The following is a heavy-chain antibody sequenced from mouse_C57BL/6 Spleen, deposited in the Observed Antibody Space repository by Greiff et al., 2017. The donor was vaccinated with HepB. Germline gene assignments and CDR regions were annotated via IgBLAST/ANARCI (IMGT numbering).Heavy chain of an antibody. V-gene: IGHV1-52*01. CDR1: GYTFTSYW. CDR3: ARAIYYGSSDGYYFDY. CDR2: IDPSDSET. D-gene: IGHD1-1*01. J-gene: IGHJ2*01. Sequence: VQLQQPGAELVRPGSSVKLSCKASGYTFTSYWMHWVKQRPIQGLEWIGNIDPSDSETHYNQKFKDKATLTVDKSSSTAYMQLSSLTSEDSAVYFCARAIYYGSSDGYYFDYWGQGTTLTVSS.